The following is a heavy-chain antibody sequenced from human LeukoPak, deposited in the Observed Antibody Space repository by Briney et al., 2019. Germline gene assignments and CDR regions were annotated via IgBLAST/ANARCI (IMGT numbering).Heavy chain of an antibody. CDR3: ARVDYGDYVGVDY. V-gene: IGHV3-21*01. Sequence: GGSLRLSCAASGFTFSSYSMNWVRQAPGKGLEWVSSISSSSSYIYYADSVKGRFTISRDNAKNSLYLQMNSLRAEDTAVYYCARVDYGDYVGVDYWGREPWSPSPQ. D-gene: IGHD4-17*01. J-gene: IGHJ4*02. CDR1: GFTFSSYS. CDR2: ISSSSSYI.